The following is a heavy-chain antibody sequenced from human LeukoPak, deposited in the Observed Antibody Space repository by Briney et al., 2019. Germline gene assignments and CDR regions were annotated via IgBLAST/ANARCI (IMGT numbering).Heavy chain of an antibody. Sequence: GGSLRLSCAASGFTFSSYARHWVRQAPGKGLEGVAVISYDGSNKYYADSVRGRFTISRDNSKNTLYLQMNSLRAEDTAVYYCARGPRGGYNWFDPWGQGTLVTVSS. V-gene: IGHV3-30-3*01. CDR3: ARGPRGGYNWFDP. D-gene: IGHD3-10*01. J-gene: IGHJ5*02. CDR1: GFTFSSYA. CDR2: ISYDGSNK.